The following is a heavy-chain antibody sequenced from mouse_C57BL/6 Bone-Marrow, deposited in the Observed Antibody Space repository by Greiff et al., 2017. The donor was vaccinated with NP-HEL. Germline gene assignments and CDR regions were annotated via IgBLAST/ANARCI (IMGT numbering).Heavy chain of an antibody. CDR1: GYTFTSYW. D-gene: IGHD1-1*02. V-gene: IGHV1-64*01. CDR3: ASLWPHWYFDV. CDR2: IHPNSGST. Sequence: QVQLQQPGAELVKPGASVKLSCKASGYTFTSYWMHWVKQRPGHGLEWIGMIHPNSGSTNYNEKFKSKATLTVDKSSSTAYMQLSSLTSEDSAVYYCASLWPHWYFDVWGTGTTVAVSS. J-gene: IGHJ1*03.